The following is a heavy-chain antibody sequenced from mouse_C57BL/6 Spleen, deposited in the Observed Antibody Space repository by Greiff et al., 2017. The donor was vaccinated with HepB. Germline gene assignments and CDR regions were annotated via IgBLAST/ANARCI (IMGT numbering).Heavy chain of an antibody. Sequence: DVKLVESGGGLVKPGGSLKLSCAASGFTFSSYTMSWVRQTPEKRLEWVATISGGGGNTYYPDSVKGRFTISRDNAKNTLYLQMSSLRSEDTALYYCARPFYDYDVRYAMDYWGQGTSVTVSS. CDR2: ISGGGGNT. J-gene: IGHJ4*01. CDR1: GFTFSSYT. D-gene: IGHD2-4*01. V-gene: IGHV5-9*01. CDR3: ARPFYDYDVRYAMDY.